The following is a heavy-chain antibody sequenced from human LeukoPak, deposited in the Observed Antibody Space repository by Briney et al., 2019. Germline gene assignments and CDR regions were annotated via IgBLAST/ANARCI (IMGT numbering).Heavy chain of an antibody. CDR1: GGTFSSYA. Sequence: SVKVSCKASGGTFSSYAISWVRQAPGQGLEWMGRIIPILGIANYAQKFQGRVTITADKSTSTAYMELSSLRSEDTAVYYCATTLSIAAAKYYFDYWGQGTLVTVSS. J-gene: IGHJ4*02. CDR3: ATTLSIAAAKYYFDY. V-gene: IGHV1-69*04. D-gene: IGHD6-13*01. CDR2: IIPILGIA.